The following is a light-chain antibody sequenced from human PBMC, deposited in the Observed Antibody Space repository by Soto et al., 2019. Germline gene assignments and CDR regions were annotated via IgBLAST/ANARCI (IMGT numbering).Light chain of an antibody. Sequence: QSALTQPASVSGSPGQSITISCTGTSSDVGGYNYVSWYQQHPGKAPKLMIYDVSNRPSGVSNRFSGSKSGNTASLTISGLQAEDEADYYCSSYISSSHYVFGTGTQLTVL. V-gene: IGLV2-14*01. CDR1: SSDVGGYNY. CDR2: DVS. CDR3: SSYISSSHYV. J-gene: IGLJ1*01.